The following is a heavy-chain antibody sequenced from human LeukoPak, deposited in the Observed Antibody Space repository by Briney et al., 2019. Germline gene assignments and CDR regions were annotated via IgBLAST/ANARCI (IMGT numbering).Heavy chain of an antibody. Sequence: GSLRLSCAASGFTFSSYAMSWIRQPPGKGLGWIGYIYYSGSTNYNPSLKSRVTISVDTSKNQFSLKLSSVTAADTAVYYCARAPYSSSFGAFDIWGQGTMVTVSS. CDR3: ARAPYSSSFGAFDI. CDR1: GFTFSSYA. D-gene: IGHD6-13*01. CDR2: IYYSGST. V-gene: IGHV4-59*08. J-gene: IGHJ3*02.